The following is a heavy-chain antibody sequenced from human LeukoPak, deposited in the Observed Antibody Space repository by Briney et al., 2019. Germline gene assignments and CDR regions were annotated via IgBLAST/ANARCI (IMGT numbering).Heavy chain of an antibody. Sequence: GGSLRLSCAASGFTVSSNYMSWVRQAPGKGLEWVSDIYSDGTTYYADSVKGRFTITRDNAKNTLYLQMKTLRADDTAVYYCARGDCTTTRCKTSPFDYWGQGTLVTVSS. V-gene: IGHV3-53*01. CDR1: GFTVSSNY. D-gene: IGHD2-2*01. J-gene: IGHJ4*02. CDR2: IYSDGTT. CDR3: ARGDCTTTRCKTSPFDY.